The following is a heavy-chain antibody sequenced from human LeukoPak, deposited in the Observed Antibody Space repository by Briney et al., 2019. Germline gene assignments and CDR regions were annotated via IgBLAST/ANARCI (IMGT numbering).Heavy chain of an antibody. CDR2: IWYDGSNK. D-gene: IGHD5-18*01. V-gene: IGHV3-33*08. CDR3: ARGLGYSYGYGIDY. J-gene: IGHJ4*02. CDR1: GFTFSSYA. Sequence: GGSLRLSCSASGFTFSSYAMHWVRQAPGKGPEWVAIIWYDGSNKYYAESVEGRFTISRDNSKNTLYLQMNSLRAEDTAVYSCARGLGYSYGYGIDYWGQGTLVTVSS.